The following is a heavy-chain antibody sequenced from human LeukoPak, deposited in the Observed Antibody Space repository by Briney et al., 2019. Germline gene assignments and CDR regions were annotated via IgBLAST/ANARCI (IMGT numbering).Heavy chain of an antibody. CDR1: GFTFSSYS. D-gene: IGHD3-22*01. Sequence: AGGSLRLSCAASGFTFSSYSMNWVRQAPGKGLEWVSSISSSSSYIYYADSVKGRFTISRDNAKNSLYLQMNSLRAEDTAVYYCAREEYYYDSSGYPNWFDPWGQGTLVTVSS. V-gene: IGHV3-21*01. J-gene: IGHJ5*02. CDR3: AREEYYYDSSGYPNWFDP. CDR2: ISSSSSYI.